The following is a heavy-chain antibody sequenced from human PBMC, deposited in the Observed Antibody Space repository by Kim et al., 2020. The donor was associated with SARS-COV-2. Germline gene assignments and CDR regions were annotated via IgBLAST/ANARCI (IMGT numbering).Heavy chain of an antibody. CDR2: T. D-gene: IGHD2-8*02. Sequence: TDYAAPVRGRFAISRDDSQNILYLQMNSLKSDDTALYYCTTYSTGGAFDIWGQGTMVTVSS. CDR3: TTYSTGGAFDI. J-gene: IGHJ3*02. V-gene: IGHV3-15*01.